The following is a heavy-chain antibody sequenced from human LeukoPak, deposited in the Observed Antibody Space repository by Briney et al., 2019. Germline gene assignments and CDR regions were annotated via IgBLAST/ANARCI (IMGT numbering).Heavy chain of an antibody. CDR1: GFAFSDYY. D-gene: IGHD2-2*01. CDR3: ARDRRDVIVPAANDY. CDR2: ISSSGGTI. Sequence: GGSLRLSCAASGFAFSDYYMTWIRQAPGKGLEWVSYISSSGGTIYYAESLKGRFTISRDNSKNSLYLQMNSLRAEDTAVCYCARDRRDVIVPAANDYWGQGTPVTVSS. J-gene: IGHJ4*02. V-gene: IGHV3-11*04.